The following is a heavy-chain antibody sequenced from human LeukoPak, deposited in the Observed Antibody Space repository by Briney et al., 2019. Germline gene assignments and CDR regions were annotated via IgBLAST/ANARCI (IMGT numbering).Heavy chain of an antibody. D-gene: IGHD3-22*01. J-gene: IGHJ5*02. CDR3: ARYYDSIKGEIWFDP. CDR2: IIGSGGNT. CDR1: GFTFSSYA. V-gene: IGHV3-23*01. Sequence: GGSLRLSCAASGFTFSSYAMTWVRQAPGKGLEWVSVIIGSGGNTYYADSVKGRFTISRDNSKNTMNLQMNSLRAEDTAVYYCARYYDSIKGEIWFDPWGQGTLVTVSS.